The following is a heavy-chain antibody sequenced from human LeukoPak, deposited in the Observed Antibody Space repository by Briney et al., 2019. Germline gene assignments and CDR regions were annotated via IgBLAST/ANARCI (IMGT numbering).Heavy chain of an antibody. CDR2: ISYDGSNK. D-gene: IGHD2-15*01. CDR3: ARGLVAADEYFDY. J-gene: IGHJ4*02. Sequence: PGGSLRLSCAVSGFTFSSYAMHWVRQAPGKGLEWVAVISYDGSNKYYADSVKGRFTISRDNSKNTLYLQMNSLRAEDTAVYYCARGLVAADEYFDYWGQGTLVTVSS. CDR1: GFTFSSYA. V-gene: IGHV3-30*04.